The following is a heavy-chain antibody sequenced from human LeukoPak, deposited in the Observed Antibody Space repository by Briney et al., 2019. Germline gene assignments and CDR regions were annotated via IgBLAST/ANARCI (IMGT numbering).Heavy chain of an antibody. Sequence: SETLSLTCTVSGGSISSSSYYWGWIRQPPGKGLEWIGNIYYSGSTDYNPSLKSRVTISVDTSKNQFSLKLSSVTAADTAVYYCARPYCGGDCYTPSNWFDPWGQGTLVTVSS. CDR2: IYYSGST. CDR3: ARPYCGGDCYTPSNWFDP. J-gene: IGHJ5*02. V-gene: IGHV4-39*01. CDR1: GGSISSSSYY. D-gene: IGHD2-21*01.